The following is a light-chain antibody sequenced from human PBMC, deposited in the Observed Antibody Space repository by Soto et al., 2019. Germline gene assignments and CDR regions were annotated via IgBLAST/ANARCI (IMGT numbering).Light chain of an antibody. CDR1: QSVSSSY. Sequence: EIVLTQSPGTLSLSPGERATLSCRASQSVSSSYLAWYQQKPGQAPRLLIYGASTRATGIPARFSGSGSGTEFTLTISRLQSEDFAVYYCRQYNNWPKTFGQGTKVDIK. J-gene: IGKJ1*01. V-gene: IGKV3-15*01. CDR2: GAS. CDR3: RQYNNWPKT.